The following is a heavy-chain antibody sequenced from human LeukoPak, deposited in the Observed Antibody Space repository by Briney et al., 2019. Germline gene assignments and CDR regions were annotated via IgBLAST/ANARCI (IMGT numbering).Heavy chain of an antibody. CDR1: GGSFSGYY. D-gene: IGHD3-10*01. J-gene: IGHJ3*02. V-gene: IGHV4-34*01. CDR2: INHSGST. Sequence: SETLSLTCAVYGGSFSGYYWSWIRQPPGKGLEWIGEINHSGSTHYNPSLKSRLTISVDTSTNQFSVKLTSMTDADTAVYYCATSVGYGLVDIWGQGTMVTVSS. CDR3: ATSVGYGLVDI.